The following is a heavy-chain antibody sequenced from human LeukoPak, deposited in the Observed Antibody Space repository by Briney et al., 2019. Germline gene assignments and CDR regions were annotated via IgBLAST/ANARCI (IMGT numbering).Heavy chain of an antibody. Sequence: QPGRSLRLSCAASGFTFSSYGMHWVRQAPGEGVVWVSRVNGPGDWTHYADSVRGRFIISRDNAENTISLQMNNLRAEDTAVYFCAREVFEGQRQSDAFDVWGQGTMVTVSS. D-gene: IGHD6-25*01. CDR1: GFTFSSYG. J-gene: IGHJ3*01. CDR2: VNGPGDWT. CDR3: AREVFEGQRQSDAFDV. V-gene: IGHV3-74*01.